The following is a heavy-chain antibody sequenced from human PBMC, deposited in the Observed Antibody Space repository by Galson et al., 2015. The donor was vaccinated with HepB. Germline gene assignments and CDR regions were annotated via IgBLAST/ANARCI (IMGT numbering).Heavy chain of an antibody. D-gene: IGHD5-18*01. CDR2: IIPIFGTA. CDR1: GGTFSSYA. V-gene: IGHV1-69*13. Sequence: SVKISCKASGGTFSSYAISWVRQAPGQGLEWMGGIIPIFGTANYAQKFQGRVTITADESTSTAYMELSSLRSEDTAVYYCARTFKDTAMVIGYGMDVWGQGTTVTVSS. CDR3: ARTFKDTAMVIGYGMDV. J-gene: IGHJ6*02.